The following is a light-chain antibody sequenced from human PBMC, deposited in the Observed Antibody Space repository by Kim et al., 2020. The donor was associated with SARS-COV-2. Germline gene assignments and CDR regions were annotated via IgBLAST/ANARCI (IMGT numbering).Light chain of an antibody. J-gene: IGLJ2*01. V-gene: IGLV3-21*04. Sequence: SVAPGKSARITCGEDTLASFSVQWYQQKAGQAPRVVISHGTDRPSGIPERLSGSTSGNTATLTISRVEAGDEADYYCQVWNSGVVFGGGTQLTVL. CDR3: QVWNSGVV. CDR1: TLASFS. CDR2: HGT.